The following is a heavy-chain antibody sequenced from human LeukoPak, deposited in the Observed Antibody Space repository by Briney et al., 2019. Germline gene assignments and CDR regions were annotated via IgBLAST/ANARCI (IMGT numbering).Heavy chain of an antibody. CDR2: INHSGST. Sequence: SETLSLTCAVYGGSFSGYYWSWIRQPPGKGLEWIGEINHSGSTNYNPSLKSRVTISVDTSKNQFSLKLSSVTAADAAVYYCARAYSSGWLRGLDYWGQGTLVTVSS. CDR3: ARAYSSGWLRGLDY. J-gene: IGHJ4*02. V-gene: IGHV4-34*01. D-gene: IGHD6-19*01. CDR1: GGSFSGYY.